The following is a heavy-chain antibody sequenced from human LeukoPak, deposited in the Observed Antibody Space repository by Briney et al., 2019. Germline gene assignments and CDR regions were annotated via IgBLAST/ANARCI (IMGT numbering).Heavy chain of an antibody. J-gene: IGHJ4*02. V-gene: IGHV4-39*07. Sequence: SETLSLTCTVSGGSISSSSYYWGWTPQPPGKGLEWIGSIYYSGSTYYNPSLKSRVTISVDTSKNQFSLKLTSVTVAATAVYYSARSATVTTGYFDYWGQGALVTVSS. CDR3: ARSATVTTGYFDY. CDR1: GGSISSSSYY. CDR2: IYYSGST. D-gene: IGHD4-17*01.